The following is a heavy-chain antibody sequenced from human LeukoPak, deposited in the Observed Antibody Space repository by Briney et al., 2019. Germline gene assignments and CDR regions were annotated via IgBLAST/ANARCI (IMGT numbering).Heavy chain of an antibody. CDR2: INHSGST. V-gene: IGHV4-34*01. D-gene: IGHD5-24*01. CDR1: GGSFSGYY. J-gene: IGHJ6*02. CDR3: SLEMATPDYYYYGMDV. Sequence: PSETLSLTCAVYGGSFSGYYWSWIRQPPGKGLEWIGEINHSGSTNYNPSLKSRVTISVDTSKNQFSLKLSSVTAADTAVYYCSLEMATPDYYYYGMDVWGQGTTVTVSS.